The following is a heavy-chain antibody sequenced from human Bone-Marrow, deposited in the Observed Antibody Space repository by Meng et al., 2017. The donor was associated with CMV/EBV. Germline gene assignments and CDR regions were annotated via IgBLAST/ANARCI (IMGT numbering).Heavy chain of an antibody. CDR1: GFTFSSYW. CDR2: IKEDGSEK. Sequence: GESLKISCAASGFTFSSYWMSWVRQAPGKGLEWVANIKEDGSEKYYVDSVKGRFIISRDNAKNSLYLQMNSLRAEDTAVYYCARGVRYCSSTSCLWFDYWGQGTLVTVSS. CDR3: ARGVRYCSSTSCLWFDY. D-gene: IGHD2-2*01. J-gene: IGHJ4*02. V-gene: IGHV3-7*01.